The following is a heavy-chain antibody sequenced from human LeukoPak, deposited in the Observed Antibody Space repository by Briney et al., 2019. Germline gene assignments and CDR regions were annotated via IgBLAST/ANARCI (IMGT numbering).Heavy chain of an antibody. CDR1: GYTFINSG. CDR3: ARGRSSSWYNWFDP. CDR2: ISGSNGNT. D-gene: IGHD6-13*01. V-gene: IGHV1-18*01. Sequence: GSAKVSSKASGYTFINSGCSWVRQDPGERREWRGGISGSNGNTNYAQKFQGRVTMTTDTSTKTTYMELRSLRSDDTAVYYCARGRSSSWYNWFDPWGQGTLVTVSS. J-gene: IGHJ5*02.